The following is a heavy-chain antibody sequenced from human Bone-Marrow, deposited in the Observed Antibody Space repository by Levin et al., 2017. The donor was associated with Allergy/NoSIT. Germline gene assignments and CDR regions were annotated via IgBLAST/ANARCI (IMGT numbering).Heavy chain of an antibody. CDR1: GLMFNNHG. CDR3: AKATRDSHGYSEVGYYYGLNA. V-gene: IGHV3-30*18. J-gene: IGHJ6*02. D-gene: IGHD5-18*01. Sequence: GGSLRLSCEASGLMFNNHGMHWVRQAPGKGLEWVAVVSYDGSQTYTAGSVQGRFTIFRDNFKRTVYLQMNSLRVEDTAVYYCAKATRDSHGYSEVGYYYGLNAWGQGTTVTV. CDR2: VSYDGSQT.